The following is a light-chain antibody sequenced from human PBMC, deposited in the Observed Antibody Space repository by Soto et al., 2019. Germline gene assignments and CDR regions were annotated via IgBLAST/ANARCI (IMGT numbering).Light chain of an antibody. J-gene: IGLJ2*01. CDR3: SSYTSSSTFVV. CDR1: SSDVGGYNY. CDR2: DVS. Sequence: QSALTQPASVSGSPGQSITISCTGTSSDVGGYNYVSWYQQHPGKAPKLMIYDVSNRPSGVSSRFSGSKSGNTASLTISGLQAEDEADYYCSSYTSSSTFVVFGGRTKLTVL. V-gene: IGLV2-14*01.